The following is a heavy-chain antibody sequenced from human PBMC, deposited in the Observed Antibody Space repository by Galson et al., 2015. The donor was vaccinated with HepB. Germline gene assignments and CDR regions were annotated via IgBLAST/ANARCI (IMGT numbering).Heavy chain of an antibody. CDR2: IDPSDSYT. Sequence: QSGAEVKKPGESLRISCKGSGYSFTSYWISWVRQMPGKGLEWMGRIDPSDSYTNYSPSFQGHVTISADKSISTAYLQWSSLKASDTAMYYCARHMGYDIWGGWFDPWGQGTLVTVSS. CDR3: ARHMGYDIWGGWFDP. V-gene: IGHV5-10-1*01. CDR1: GYSFTSYW. D-gene: IGHD3-9*01. J-gene: IGHJ5*02.